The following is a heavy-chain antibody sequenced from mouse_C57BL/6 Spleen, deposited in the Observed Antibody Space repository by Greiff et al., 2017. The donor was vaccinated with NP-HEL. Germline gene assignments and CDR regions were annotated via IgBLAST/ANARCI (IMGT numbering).Heavy chain of an antibody. CDR2: IHPNSGST. CDR1: GYTFTSYW. Sequence: VPLHQPGAELVKPGASVKLSCKASGYTFTSYWMHWLKQRPVQGLEWIGMIHPNSGSTNYNEKFKSKATLTVDKSSSTAYMQLSSLTSEDSAVYYCARGDWSYAMDYWGQGTSVTVSS. CDR3: ARGDWSYAMDY. V-gene: IGHV1-64*01. J-gene: IGHJ4*01. D-gene: IGHD3-3*01.